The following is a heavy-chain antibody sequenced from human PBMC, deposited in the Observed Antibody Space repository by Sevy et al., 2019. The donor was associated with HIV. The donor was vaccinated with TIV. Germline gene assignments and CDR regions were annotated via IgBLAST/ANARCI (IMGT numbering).Heavy chain of an antibody. D-gene: IGHD2-8*01. Sequence: GGSLRLSCAASGFTFSKYSMSWVRQPPGKGLEWVSTLSFGCGEINSADSVKGRFTISRDNSKSSVNLQMNNLRPEDTAVYYCAREGCTKPHDYWGQGTLVTVSS. V-gene: IGHV3-23*01. CDR3: AREGCTKPHDY. CDR2: LSFGCGEI. CDR1: GFTFSKYS. J-gene: IGHJ4*02.